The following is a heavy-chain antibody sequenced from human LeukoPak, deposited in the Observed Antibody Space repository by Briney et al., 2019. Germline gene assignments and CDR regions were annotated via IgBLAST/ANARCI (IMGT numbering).Heavy chain of an antibody. CDR3: VKDKDYDTSGWYFDL. D-gene: IGHD3-9*01. Sequence: GESLRLSCAASGFTFSSYGMHWVRQAPGKGLEWVASISSDGTKKYYGDSVKGRFTISRDNSKNTLYLQMNSLRAEDTSVYYCVKDKDYDTSGWYFDLWGRGTLVTVSS. CDR1: GFTFSSYG. CDR2: ISSDGTKK. V-gene: IGHV3-30*18. J-gene: IGHJ2*01.